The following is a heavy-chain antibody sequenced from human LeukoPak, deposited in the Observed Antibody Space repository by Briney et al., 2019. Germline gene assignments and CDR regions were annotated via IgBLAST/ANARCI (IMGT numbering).Heavy chain of an antibody. D-gene: IGHD4-23*01. CDR1: GYTFTGYF. CDR2: INPNSGGT. CDR3: ARDVYGGNSPFFDY. Sequence: GASVKVSCKASGYTFTGYFMHWVRQAPGQGLEWMGWINPNSGGTDYAQKFQGRVTMTRDTSIRTAYMELSRLRSDDTAVYYCARDVYGGNSPFFDYWGQGTLVTVSS. V-gene: IGHV1-2*02. J-gene: IGHJ4*02.